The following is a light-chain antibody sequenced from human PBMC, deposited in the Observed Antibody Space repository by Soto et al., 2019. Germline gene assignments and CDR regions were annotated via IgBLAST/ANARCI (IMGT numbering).Light chain of an antibody. V-gene: IGKV3-15*01. CDR2: GAS. J-gene: IGKJ2*01. CDR1: QTITSN. CDR3: QQYNSCRYT. Sequence: DIVMTQSPATLSLSPGDRGTLSCRASQTITSNLAWYQQKPGQAPRLLIYGASTRATGIPARFSGIGSGTDFTLTISSLQSDDFAVHYCQQYNSCRYTFGQGTKLEIK.